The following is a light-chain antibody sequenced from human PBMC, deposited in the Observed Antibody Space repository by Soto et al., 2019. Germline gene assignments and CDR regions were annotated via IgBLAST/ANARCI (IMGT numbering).Light chain of an antibody. J-gene: IGKJ2*01. CDR2: EAS. Sequence: EIVMTQSPVTLSVSPGERVTLSCRASQNIGSNLAWYQQKPGQAPRLLIYEASTRATGIPATFSGSGSATEFTLTISSLQSEDFAVYFCQQYKNWPPLYTFGHGTKLEIK. V-gene: IGKV3-15*01. CDR3: QQYKNWPPLYT. CDR1: QNIGSN.